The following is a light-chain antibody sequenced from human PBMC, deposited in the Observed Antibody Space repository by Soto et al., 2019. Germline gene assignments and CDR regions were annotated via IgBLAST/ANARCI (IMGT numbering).Light chain of an antibody. CDR1: QSVSSSY. J-gene: IGKJ2*01. CDR3: QQYGSFPYT. CDR2: GAS. Sequence: EIVLKQSPGTLSLSPGERATLSCRASQSVSSSYLAWYQQKPGQAPRLLIYGASSRATGIPDRFSGSGSGTAFTLTISRLEPEDFAVYYCQQYGSFPYTFGQGTKLEIK. V-gene: IGKV3-20*01.